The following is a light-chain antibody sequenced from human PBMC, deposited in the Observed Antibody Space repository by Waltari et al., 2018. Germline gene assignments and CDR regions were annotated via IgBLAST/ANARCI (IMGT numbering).Light chain of an antibody. V-gene: IGLV1-51*02. J-gene: IGLJ7*01. Sequence: QSVLTQPPSVSAAPGQRVTISSSGGSSNLGNNYFSCSRQFPGTAPKLLIYEDSERPSGIPGRFSGSKSGTSATLDITGLQAGDEADYYCGTWDSSLSGAVFGGGTHLTVL. CDR3: GTWDSSLSGAV. CDR2: EDS. CDR1: SSNLGNNY.